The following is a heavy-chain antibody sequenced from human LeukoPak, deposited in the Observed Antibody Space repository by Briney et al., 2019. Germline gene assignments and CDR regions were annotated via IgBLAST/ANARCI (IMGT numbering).Heavy chain of an antibody. CDR2: IDPPSGTP. V-gene: IGHV1-2*02. CDR3: SRSGFSTGFYLDF. J-gene: IGHJ4*02. Sequence: ASVKVSCAASGYTFTGQFIHWLRPAPGQGLEWMGWIDPPSGTPHYAQKFQDTVTLTRDTSIGTAYMEVHRLQSDDTAVYYCSRSGFSTGFYLDFWGQGTLISVSS. CDR1: GYTFTGQF. D-gene: IGHD6-19*01.